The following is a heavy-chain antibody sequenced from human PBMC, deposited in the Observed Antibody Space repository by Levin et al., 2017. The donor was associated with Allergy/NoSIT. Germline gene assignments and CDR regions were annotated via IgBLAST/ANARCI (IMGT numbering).Heavy chain of an antibody. J-gene: IGHJ6*02. V-gene: IGHV1-18*01. Sequence: GESLKISCKASGYTFRTYSIAWVRQAPGQGLEWMGWISAYNGNTNYAQKFQGRVTMKTDTSTRTAYMEVRSLRTDDTAVYYCLRIKTENYDILSGYDGKKYYYNYAMDVWGQGTTVTVSS. D-gene: IGHD3-9*01. CDR1: GYTFRTYS. CDR3: LRIKTENYDILSGYDGKKYYYNYAMDV. CDR2: ISAYNGNT.